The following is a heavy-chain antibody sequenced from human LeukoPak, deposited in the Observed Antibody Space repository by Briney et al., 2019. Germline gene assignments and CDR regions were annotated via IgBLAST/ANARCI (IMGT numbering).Heavy chain of an antibody. CDR2: VSSAGTT. J-gene: IGHJ4*01. CDR1: SRSISNYY. CDR3: ARCGYSYGTGYFFDY. Sequence: SQTLSLTCTLSSRSISNYYWSWIRQPPGKGLGWIGYVSSAGTTGYNPSLRSRVTLSVDTSKNHFSLKLTSVTAAETAVYYCARCGYSYGTGYFFDYWGHGSLVTVSS. V-gene: IGHV4-59*01. D-gene: IGHD5-18*01.